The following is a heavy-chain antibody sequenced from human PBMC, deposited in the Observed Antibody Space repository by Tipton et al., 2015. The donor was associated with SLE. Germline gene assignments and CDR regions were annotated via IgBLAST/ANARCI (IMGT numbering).Heavy chain of an antibody. CDR3: ARRWVQTVFDY. CDR1: GYNFDTYW. D-gene: IGHD3-10*01. Sequence: VQLVQSGAEVKKPGESLKISCTGSGYNFDTYWIGWVRQMPGKGLEYMGIIYPSDSDTRYNPSFQGHVSMSIDRSTTTAYLQWRSLKASDTAMYFCARRWVQTVFDYWGQGTLVTVSS. J-gene: IGHJ4*02. CDR2: IYPSDSDT. V-gene: IGHV5-51*03.